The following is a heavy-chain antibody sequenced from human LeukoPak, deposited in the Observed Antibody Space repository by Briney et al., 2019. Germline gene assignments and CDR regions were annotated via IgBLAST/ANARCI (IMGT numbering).Heavy chain of an antibody. CDR1: GFTFSSYD. V-gene: IGHV3-13*01. J-gene: IGHJ6*02. D-gene: IGHD4-17*01. Sequence: GGSLRLSCAASGFTFSSYDMHWVRQATGKGLEWVSAIGTAGDTYYPGSVKGRFTISRENAKNSLYLQMNSLRAGDTAVYYCARSYPTVTTRGGALYGMDVWGQGTTVTVSS. CDR3: ARSYPTVTTRGGALYGMDV. CDR2: IGTAGDT.